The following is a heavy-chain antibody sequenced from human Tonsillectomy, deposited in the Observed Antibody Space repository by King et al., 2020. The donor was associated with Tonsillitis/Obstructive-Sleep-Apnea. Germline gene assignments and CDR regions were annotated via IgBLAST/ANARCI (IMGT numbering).Heavy chain of an antibody. CDR3: ARGGGGYCSSTSCSAV. CDR2: ISSSGSTI. CDR1: GFTFSSYE. D-gene: IGHD2-2*01. Sequence: EVQLVESGGGLVQPGGSLRLSCAASGFTFSSYEMNWVRQAPGKGLEWVSYISSSGSTIYFADSVKGRFTISRDNAKNSLHLQMNSLRAEDTAVYYCARGGGGYCSSTSCSAVWGQGTLVTVSS. V-gene: IGHV3-48*03. J-gene: IGHJ4*02.